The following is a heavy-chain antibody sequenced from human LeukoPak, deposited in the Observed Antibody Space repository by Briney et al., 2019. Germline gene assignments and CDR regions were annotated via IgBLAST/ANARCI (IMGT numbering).Heavy chain of an antibody. D-gene: IGHD3-16*01. V-gene: IGHV4-59*01. CDR1: DDSISDYY. Sequence: PSETLSLTCTVSDDSISDYYRGWIRQPPGKGLEWIGYFYNSGRSTNNPSLKSRVTISADTSKNHFSLKLNSVTTADTAVYYCTRGAGWLIDYWGQGILVTVSS. CDR2: FYNSGRS. J-gene: IGHJ4*02. CDR3: TRGAGWLIDY.